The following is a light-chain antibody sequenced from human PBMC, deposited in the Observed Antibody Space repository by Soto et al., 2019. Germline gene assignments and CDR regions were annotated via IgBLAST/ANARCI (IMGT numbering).Light chain of an antibody. CDR3: QQYGSSLLT. CDR1: QSVSSSY. Sequence: ESVLTQSPGTLSLSPGERATLSCRASQSVSSSYLAWYQQKPGQAPRLLIYGASSRATGIPDMFSGSGSGTDFTLTISRLEPEDFAVYYCQQYGSSLLTFGGGTKVEI. CDR2: GAS. J-gene: IGKJ4*01. V-gene: IGKV3-20*01.